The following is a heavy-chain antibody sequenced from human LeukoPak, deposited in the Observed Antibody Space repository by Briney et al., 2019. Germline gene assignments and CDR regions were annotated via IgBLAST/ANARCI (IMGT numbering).Heavy chain of an antibody. CDR3: ARDFLHLGG. V-gene: IGHV3-20*04. Sequence: GGSLRLSCAASGFTFSSYSMNWVRQAPGKGLEWVSAINWNGGSTAYADSVKGRFTISRDNAKNSLYLQMISLRAEDTALYYCARDFLHLGGWGQGTMVTVSS. J-gene: IGHJ3*01. CDR2: INWNGGST. D-gene: IGHD3-16*01. CDR1: GFTFSSYS.